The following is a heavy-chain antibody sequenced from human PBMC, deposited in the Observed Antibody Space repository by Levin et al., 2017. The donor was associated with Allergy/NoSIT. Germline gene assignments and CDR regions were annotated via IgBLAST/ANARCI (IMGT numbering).Heavy chain of an antibody. J-gene: IGHJ3*02. V-gene: IGHV4-59*08. D-gene: IGHD1-14*01. Sequence: SETLSLTCTVSGDSITNYFWSWIRQSPGKGLEWMGYISGSGATTYNPSMHGRLTISQDTSKNQISLTLRSVTAADTAVYYCASPRGFNPKFDRGSSDIWGQGTMVTVSS. CDR1: GDSITNYF. CDR2: ISGSGAT. CDR3: ASPRGFNPKFDRGSSDI.